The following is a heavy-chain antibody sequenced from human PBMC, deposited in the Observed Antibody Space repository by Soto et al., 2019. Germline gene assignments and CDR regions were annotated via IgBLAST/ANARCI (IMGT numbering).Heavy chain of an antibody. J-gene: IGHJ4*02. V-gene: IGHV4-4*07. CDR1: GDSISRYY. CDR3: ARGPYCGEECYFAY. CDR2: IYNSGII. D-gene: IGHD3-10*01. Sequence: QVHLQESGPGLVKPSETPSLTCSVFGDSISRYYWSWIRQPAGKGLEFIGRIYNSGIINYNPSLESRVTMSVDPSKNQISLQLSSATAADTAMYYCARGPYCGEECYFAYWGQGTLVTVSP.